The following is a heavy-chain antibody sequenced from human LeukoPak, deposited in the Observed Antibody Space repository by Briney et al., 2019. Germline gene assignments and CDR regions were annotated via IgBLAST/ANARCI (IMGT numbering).Heavy chain of an antibody. CDR2: ISGSGGST. J-gene: IGHJ4*02. CDR1: GFTFSSYV. CDR3: AKPGTYYYDSSGYPN. Sequence: GGSLRLSCAASGFTFSSYVMSWVRQAPGKGLEWVSAISGSGGSTYYADSVKGRFTISRDNSKNTLYLQMNSLRAEDTAVYYCAKPGTYYYDSSGYPNWGQGTLVTVSS. D-gene: IGHD3-22*01. V-gene: IGHV3-23*01.